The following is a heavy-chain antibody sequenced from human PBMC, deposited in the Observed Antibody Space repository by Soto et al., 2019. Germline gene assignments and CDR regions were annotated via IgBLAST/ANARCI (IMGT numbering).Heavy chain of an antibody. CDR3: ARSYDCSSTSCYYYYGMDV. CDR1: GYSFTSYW. CDR2: IDPSDSYT. V-gene: IGHV5-10-1*01. D-gene: IGHD2-2*01. Sequence: ESLKISCKGSGYSFTSYWISWVRQMPGKGLEWMGRIDPSDSYTNYSPSFQGHVTISADKSISTAYLQWSSLKASDTAMYYCARSYDCSSTSCYYYYGMDVWGQGTTVTVSS. J-gene: IGHJ6*02.